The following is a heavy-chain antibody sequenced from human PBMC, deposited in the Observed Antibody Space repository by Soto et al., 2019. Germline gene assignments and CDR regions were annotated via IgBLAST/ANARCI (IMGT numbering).Heavy chain of an antibody. D-gene: IGHD6-19*01. J-gene: IGHJ4*02. V-gene: IGHV4-34*01. CDR1: GGSFSGYY. Sequence: PSETLSLTCAVYGGSFSGYYWSWIRQPPGKGLEWIGEINHSGSTNYNPSLKSRVTISVDTSKNQFSLKLSSVTAADTAVYYCARNRRPIAVAGELANGGQGTPVTVSS. CDR3: ARNRRPIAVAGELAN. CDR2: INHSGST.